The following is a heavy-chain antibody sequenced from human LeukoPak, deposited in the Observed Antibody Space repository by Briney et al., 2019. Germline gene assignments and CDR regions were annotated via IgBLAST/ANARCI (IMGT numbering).Heavy chain of an antibody. V-gene: IGHV4-38-2*02. CDR2: IFHSGST. D-gene: IGHD5-12*01. CDR1: DYSISSGYY. Sequence: SETLSLTCSVSDYSISSGYYWGWIRQPPGKGLEWIGSIFHSGSTYHNPSLKSRVSISVDTSKNQFSLKLNSLTAADTAVYYCARDGYSGSDALWGQGTLVTVSS. CDR3: ARDGYSGSDAL. J-gene: IGHJ4*02.